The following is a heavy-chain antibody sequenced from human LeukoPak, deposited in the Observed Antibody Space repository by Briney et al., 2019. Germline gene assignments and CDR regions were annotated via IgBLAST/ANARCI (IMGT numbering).Heavy chain of an antibody. CDR3: ARDLTGSGWYGQLDY. J-gene: IGHJ4*02. CDR2: ISYDGRDK. D-gene: IGHD6-19*01. V-gene: IGHV3-30*04. Sequence: GESLRLSCAASGFTFNNYPIHWVRQAPGKGLEWVTLISYDGRDKYYADSVKGRFTISRDNSKNTLYLQMNSLRAEDTAVYFCARDLTGSGWYGQLDYWGQGTLVTVSS. CDR1: GFTFNNYP.